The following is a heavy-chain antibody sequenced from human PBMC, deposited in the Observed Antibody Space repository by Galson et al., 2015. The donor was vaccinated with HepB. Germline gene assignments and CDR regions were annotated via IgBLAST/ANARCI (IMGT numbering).Heavy chain of an antibody. D-gene: IGHD3-22*01. V-gene: IGHV3-30*04. CDR1: GFTFSSYA. Sequence: SLRLSCAASGFTFSSYAMHWVRQAPGKGLGWVAVISYDGSNKYYADSVKGRFTISRDNSKNTLYLQMNSLRAEDTAVYYCARDHTKPGYYYDSSGYYYAGGDYWGQGTLVTVSS. CDR3: ARDHTKPGYYYDSSGYYYAGGDY. CDR2: ISYDGSNK. J-gene: IGHJ4*02.